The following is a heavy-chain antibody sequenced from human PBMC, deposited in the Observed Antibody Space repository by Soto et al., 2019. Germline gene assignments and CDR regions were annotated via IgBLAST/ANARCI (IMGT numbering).Heavy chain of an antibody. CDR2: INDSGGT. CDR3: ARGRKGFSSSCYVD. J-gene: IGHJ4*02. V-gene: IGHV4-34*01. CDR1: GGSFSGYY. Sequence: SETLSLTCAVYGGSFSGYYCTCIRQPPGKGLSWIGEINDSGGTDYNPSLKSRVTISLDTSKNQLSLKLSSVTAADTAVYYCARGRKGFSSSCYVDWGQGTLVTVSS. D-gene: IGHD6-13*01.